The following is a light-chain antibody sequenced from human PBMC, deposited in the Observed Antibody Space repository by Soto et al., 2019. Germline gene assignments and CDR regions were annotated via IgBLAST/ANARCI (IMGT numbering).Light chain of an antibody. Sequence: DIQMTQSPSSLSASVGDRVTITCRASQSISSYLNWYQQKPGKAPKLLIYAASSLQSGVPSRFSGSASGTDFTLTISSLQPEDFATYYCQPSYSTPLTFGGGTKVEIK. CDR1: QSISSY. CDR3: QPSYSTPLT. CDR2: AAS. J-gene: IGKJ4*01. V-gene: IGKV1-39*01.